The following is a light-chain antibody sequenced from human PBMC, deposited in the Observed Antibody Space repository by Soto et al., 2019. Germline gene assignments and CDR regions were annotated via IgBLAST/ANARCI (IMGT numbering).Light chain of an antibody. CDR1: QGISSW. CDR2: GAS. J-gene: IGKJ1*01. Sequence: DIQMTQSPSSVSASVGDRVTMSCRASQGISSWLAWYQQKPGNAPTLLIYGASSLQSGVPSRFIGSGSRTDFPLTITSLRAEDSGTYYCQHANTVPPWTFGQGTKVEIK. V-gene: IGKV1-12*01. CDR3: QHANTVPPWT.